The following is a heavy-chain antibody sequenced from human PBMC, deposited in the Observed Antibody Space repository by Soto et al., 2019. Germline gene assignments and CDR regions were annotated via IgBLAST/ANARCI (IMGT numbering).Heavy chain of an antibody. CDR2: ISYDGSNK. Sequence: QVQLVESGGGVVQPGRSLRLSCAASGFTFSSYAMHWVRQAPGKGLEWVAVISYDGSNKYYADSVKGRFTISRDNSKNTLYLQMNSLRAEDTAVYYCARDRLNSHGGRGWYFDYWGQGTLVTVSS. V-gene: IGHV3-30-3*01. CDR3: ARDRLNSHGGRGWYFDY. J-gene: IGHJ4*02. D-gene: IGHD5-18*01. CDR1: GFTFSSYA.